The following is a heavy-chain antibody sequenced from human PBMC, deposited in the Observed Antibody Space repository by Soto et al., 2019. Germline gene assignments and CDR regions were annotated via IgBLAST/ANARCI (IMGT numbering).Heavy chain of an antibody. CDR3: ARSPGYYFDT. CDR2: INAANGNT. V-gene: IGHV1-3*01. J-gene: IGHJ4*02. Sequence: QVQFVQSGAEVKKPGASVTVSCKASGYTFTSYAMHWLRQAPGQTLEWMGWINAANGNTKYSENFQGRVTITRDTSASTAYMELSSLRSEDTAVYYCARSPGYYFDTLGQGTLVTVSS. CDR1: GYTFTSYA.